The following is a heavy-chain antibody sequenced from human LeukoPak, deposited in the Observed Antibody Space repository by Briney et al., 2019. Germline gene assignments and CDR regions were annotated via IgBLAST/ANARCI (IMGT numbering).Heavy chain of an antibody. CDR1: GFTLSNHW. Sequence: GGSLRLPCAASGFTLSNHWMTWVRQVPGRGPEWVANVNRDGSETYYLDSVKGRFTISKDNAKNSLYLQMNSLRAEDTALYHCARNNGMDVWGQGTTVIVSS. J-gene: IGHJ6*02. V-gene: IGHV3-7*03. CDR3: ARNNGMDV. CDR2: VNRDGSET.